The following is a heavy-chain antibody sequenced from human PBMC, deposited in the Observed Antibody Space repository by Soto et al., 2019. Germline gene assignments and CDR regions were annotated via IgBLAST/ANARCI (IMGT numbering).Heavy chain of an antibody. Sequence: GGSLRLSCAASGFTFDDYPIHWVRQAPGQGLEWVSVISWDGGSTYYADSVKGRFTISRDNSKNALYLQMNSLTTEDTALYYCAKTIVGATHPRHDYYGMDVWGQGTTVTVSS. V-gene: IGHV3-43*01. D-gene: IGHD1-26*01. J-gene: IGHJ6*02. CDR1: GFTFDDYP. CDR3: AKTIVGATHPRHDYYGMDV. CDR2: ISWDGGST.